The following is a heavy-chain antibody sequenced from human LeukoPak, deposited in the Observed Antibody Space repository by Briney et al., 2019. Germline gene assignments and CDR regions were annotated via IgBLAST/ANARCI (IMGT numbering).Heavy chain of an antibody. CDR1: GYTFTGYY. CDR3: ASGRIWFGELPFDY. D-gene: IGHD3-10*01. CDR2: INPNSGST. V-gene: IGHV1-2*06. J-gene: IGHJ4*02. Sequence: ASVKVSCKASGYTFTGYYMNWVRQAPGQGLEWMGRINPNSGSTNYAQKFQGRVTMTRDTSISTAYMELNRLRSDDTAVYYCASGRIWFGELPFDYWGQGTLVTVSS.